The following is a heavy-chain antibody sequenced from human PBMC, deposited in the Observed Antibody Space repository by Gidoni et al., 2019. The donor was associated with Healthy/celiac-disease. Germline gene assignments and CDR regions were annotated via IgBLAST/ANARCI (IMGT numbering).Heavy chain of an antibody. D-gene: IGHD1-1*01. CDR3: ARDIIDDPWDYYYGMDV. J-gene: IGHJ6*02. Sequence: EVQLVESGGGLVQPGGSLRLACAASGFTFSSYEMNWVRQAPGKGLEWVSYISSSGSTIYYADSVKGRFTISRDNAKNSLYLQMNSLRAEDTAVYYCARDIIDDPWDYYYGMDVWGQGTTVTVSS. V-gene: IGHV3-48*03. CDR2: ISSSGSTI. CDR1: GFTFSSYE.